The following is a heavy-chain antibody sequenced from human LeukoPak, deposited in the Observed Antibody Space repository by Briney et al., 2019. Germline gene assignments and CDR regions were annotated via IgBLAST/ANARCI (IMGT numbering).Heavy chain of an antibody. J-gene: IGHJ4*02. D-gene: IGHD1-26*01. CDR3: ARSKWELPFFDY. Sequence: GSLRLSCAASGFTFSSYAMSWVRQPPGKGLEWIGSIYYSGSTYYNPSLKSRVTISVDTSKNQFSLKLSSVTAADTAVYYCARSKWELPFFDYWGQGTLVTVSS. CDR2: IYYSGST. V-gene: IGHV4-39*01. CDR1: GFTFSSYA.